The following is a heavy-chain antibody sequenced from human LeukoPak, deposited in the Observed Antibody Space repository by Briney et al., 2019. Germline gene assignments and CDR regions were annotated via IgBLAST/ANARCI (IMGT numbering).Heavy chain of an antibody. CDR1: GGSISSHY. CDR2: IYYSGST. D-gene: IGHD3-10*01. V-gene: IGHV4-59*11. J-gene: IGHJ4*02. Sequence: PSETLSLTCTVSGGSISSHYWSWIRQPPGKGLEWIGYIYYSGSTNYNPSLKSRVTISVDTSKNQFSLKLSSVTAADTAVYYCARVSDRSVWFGEFYFDYWGQGTLVTVSS. CDR3: ARVSDRSVWFGEFYFDY.